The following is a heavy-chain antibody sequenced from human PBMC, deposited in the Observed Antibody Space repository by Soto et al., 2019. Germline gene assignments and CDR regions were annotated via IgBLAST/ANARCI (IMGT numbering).Heavy chain of an antibody. J-gene: IGHJ4*02. CDR2: VSGSGGST. Sequence: EVQLLESGGGLVQPGGSLRLSCAASGFTFSSYAMSWVRQAPGTGLEWVSAVSGSGGSTYYADLVKGRFTISRDKSKNTLYLQMNSLRAWDTAVYYWAKVIVDTAMEFDYWGQGTLVTVSP. CDR1: GFTFSSYA. CDR3: AKVIVDTAMEFDY. V-gene: IGHV3-23*01. D-gene: IGHD5-18*01.